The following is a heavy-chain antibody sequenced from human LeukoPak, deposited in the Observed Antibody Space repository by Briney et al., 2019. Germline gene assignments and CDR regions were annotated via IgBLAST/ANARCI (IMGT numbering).Heavy chain of an antibody. V-gene: IGHV1-18*01. D-gene: IGHD6-13*01. CDR1: GYTFTNYG. Sequence: GASVKVSCKASGYTFTNYGISWVRQAPGQGLEWMGWVSAYNGNTDYAQNLQGRVTMTTDTLTSTAYMELRSLRSDDTAVYYCERDQSLVAYSSTWFDYWGQGTPVTVSS. J-gene: IGHJ4*02. CDR2: VSAYNGNT. CDR3: ERDQSLVAYSSTWFDY.